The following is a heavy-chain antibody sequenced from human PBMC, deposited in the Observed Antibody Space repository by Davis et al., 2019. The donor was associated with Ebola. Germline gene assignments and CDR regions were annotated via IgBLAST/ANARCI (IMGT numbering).Heavy chain of an antibody. CDR1: GFTFSSCG. D-gene: IGHD6-19*01. V-gene: IGHV3-30*03. Sequence: GGSLRLSCAVSGFTFSSCGMHWVRQAPGKGLEWVAVISYDGSKTYYGDSVKGRFTISRDNSKNSLYLQINSLRAEDTALYFCARDSAPAEAPTRTFDYWGQGTLVTVSS. CDR2: ISYDGSKT. CDR3: ARDSAPAEAPTRTFDY. J-gene: IGHJ4*02.